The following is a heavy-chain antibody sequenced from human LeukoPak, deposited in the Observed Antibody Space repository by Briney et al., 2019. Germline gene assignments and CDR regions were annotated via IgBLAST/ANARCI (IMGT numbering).Heavy chain of an antibody. J-gene: IGHJ4*02. CDR1: GFTFSSYS. V-gene: IGHV3-21*01. CDR2: ISSSSSYI. Sequence: KPGGSLRLSCAASGFTFSSYSMNWVRQAPGKGLEWVSSISSSSSYIYYADSAKGRFTISRDNSKNTLYLQMNSLRAEDTAVYYCAKDGANRGYFDYWGQGTLVTVSS. CDR3: AKDGANRGYFDY. D-gene: IGHD3-16*01.